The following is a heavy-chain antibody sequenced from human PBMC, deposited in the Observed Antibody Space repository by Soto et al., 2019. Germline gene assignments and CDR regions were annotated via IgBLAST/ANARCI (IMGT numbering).Heavy chain of an antibody. D-gene: IGHD6-13*01. Sequence: QVQLQESGPGLVKPSQTLSLTCTVSGGSISSGDYYWSWIRQPPGKGLEWIGYIYYSGSTYYNPSLKGLVTISVDTSKNQFSLKLSSVTAADTAVYYCARVRIAAAGTANWFDPWGEGTLVTVSS. CDR1: GGSISSGDYY. V-gene: IGHV4-30-4*01. CDR2: IYYSGST. CDR3: ARVRIAAAGTANWFDP. J-gene: IGHJ5*02.